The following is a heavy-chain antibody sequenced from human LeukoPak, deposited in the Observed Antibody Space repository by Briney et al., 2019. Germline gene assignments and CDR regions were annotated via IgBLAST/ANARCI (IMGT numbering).Heavy chain of an antibody. CDR2: IQGGGNT. Sequence: GGSLRLSCAASGFTVSSNYMIWVRQAPGKGLEWVSVIQGGGNTYYADSVKGRFTISRDGSKNTLYLQMNSLRDEDTAVYYCARGRVDISYFDYWGQGTLVTVSS. J-gene: IGHJ4*02. CDR3: ARGRVDISYFDY. D-gene: IGHD3-9*01. V-gene: IGHV3-66*01. CDR1: GFTVSSNY.